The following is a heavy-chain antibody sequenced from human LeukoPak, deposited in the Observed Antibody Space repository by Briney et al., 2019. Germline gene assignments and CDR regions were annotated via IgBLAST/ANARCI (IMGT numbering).Heavy chain of an antibody. CDR2: IYHSGST. J-gene: IGHJ4*02. CDR1: GYPISSGYY. CDR3: ARREGDFWSGYFDY. V-gene: IGHV4-38-2*01. Sequence: SETLSLTCAVSGYPISSGYYWGWIRQPPGKGLEWIGSIYHSGSTYYNPSLKSRVTISVDTSKNQFSLKLSSVTAADTAVYYCARREGDFWSGYFDYWGQGTLVTVSS. D-gene: IGHD3-3*01.